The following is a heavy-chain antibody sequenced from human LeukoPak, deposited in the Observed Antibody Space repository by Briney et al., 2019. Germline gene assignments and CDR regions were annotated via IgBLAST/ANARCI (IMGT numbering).Heavy chain of an antibody. Sequence: PGGSLRLSCVVSGFTFSNAWMSWVRQAPGKGLEWVSAISGSGGSTYYADSVKGRFTISRDNSKNTLYLQMNSLRAEDTAVYYCAKDRPLGGYYYYGMDVWGQGTTVTVSS. CDR2: ISGSGGST. J-gene: IGHJ6*02. CDR1: GFTFSNAW. D-gene: IGHD6-6*01. CDR3: AKDRPLGGYYYYGMDV. V-gene: IGHV3-23*01.